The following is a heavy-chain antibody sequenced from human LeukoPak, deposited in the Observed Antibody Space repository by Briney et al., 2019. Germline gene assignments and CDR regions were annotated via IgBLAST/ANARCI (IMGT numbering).Heavy chain of an antibody. CDR1: GGSITSNYD. Sequence: PSETLSLTCTVSGGSITSNYDWGWIRQPPGKGLEWIGNIYYSGITYHNPSLKSRVTISVDTSKNQFSLKLSSVTAADTAVYYCARAGPSSSWYPDYWGQGTLVTVSS. J-gene: IGHJ4*02. V-gene: IGHV4-39*07. D-gene: IGHD6-13*01. CDR2: IYYSGIT. CDR3: ARAGPSSSWYPDY.